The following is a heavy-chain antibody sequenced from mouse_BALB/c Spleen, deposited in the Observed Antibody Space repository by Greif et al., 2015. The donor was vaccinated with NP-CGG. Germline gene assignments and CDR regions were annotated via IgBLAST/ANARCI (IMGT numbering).Heavy chain of an antibody. Sequence: EVQLQQSGAELVRSGASVKLSCTASGFNIKDYYMHWVKQRPEQGLEWIGWIDPENGDTEYAPKFQGKATMTADTSSNPAYLQLSCLTSDATAFYYCPFGSSYLYYAMDYWGQGPSVPVSS. J-gene: IGHJ4*01. D-gene: IGHD1-1*01. CDR2: IDPENGDT. V-gene: IGHV14-4*02. CDR3: PFGSSYLYYAMDY. CDR1: GFNIKDYY.